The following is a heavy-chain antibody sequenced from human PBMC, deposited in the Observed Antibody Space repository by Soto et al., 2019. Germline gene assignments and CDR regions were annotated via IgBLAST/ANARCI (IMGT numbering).Heavy chain of an antibody. Sequence: QLQLQESGPGLVKPSETLSLTCTVSGGSISSSNYYWDWIRQPPGKGLEWIGSIYCSGSTYYNPSLRSRVTISVDTSKNQFSLRLSSVTAADTAVYYCARRETATIFNYWGQGTLVTVSS. V-gene: IGHV4-39*01. CDR3: ARRETATIFNY. CDR2: IYCSGST. CDR1: GGSISSSNYY. D-gene: IGHD5-12*01. J-gene: IGHJ4*02.